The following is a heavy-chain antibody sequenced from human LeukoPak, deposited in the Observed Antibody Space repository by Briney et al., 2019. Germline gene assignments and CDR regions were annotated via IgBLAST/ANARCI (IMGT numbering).Heavy chain of an antibody. V-gene: IGHV4-34*01. CDR3: ARGHSYGSPVDY. CDR1: GGSFSGCY. D-gene: IGHD5-18*01. J-gene: IGHJ4*02. Sequence: SETLSLTCAVYGGSFSGCYWSWVRQPPEKGLEWIGEINHNGNSNYNPSLKSRVTISVDTSKNQFSLKLTSVTAADTAVYYCARGHSYGSPVDYWGQGTLVTVSS. CDR2: INHNGNS.